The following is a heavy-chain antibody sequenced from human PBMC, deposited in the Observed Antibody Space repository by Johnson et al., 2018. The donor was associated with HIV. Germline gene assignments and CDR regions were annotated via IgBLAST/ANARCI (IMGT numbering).Heavy chain of an antibody. D-gene: IGHD3-3*01. V-gene: IGHV3-11*04. CDR3: ARGMYYNFWGGYGIRWDAFDI. Sequence: QVQLVESGGGLVKPGGSLRLSCAASGFTFSDYYMSWFRQAPGKGLEWVASIIGGSGGATYFADSVKGRFTISRDNSKNTLYLQMNSLRAEDTAVYYCARGMYYNFWGGYGIRWDAFDIWGQGTMVTVSS. CDR2: IIGGSGGAT. CDR1: GFTFSDYY. J-gene: IGHJ3*02.